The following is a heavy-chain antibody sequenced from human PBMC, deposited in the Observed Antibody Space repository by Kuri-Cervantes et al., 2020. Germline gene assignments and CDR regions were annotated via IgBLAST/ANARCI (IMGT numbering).Heavy chain of an antibody. Sequence: GESLKISCAASGFTFNTYNMNWVRQAPGKGLEWVSYIDSGSYTMYYADSVKGRFTISRDNAKNSLFLQMNSLRDEDTAIYYCARDIYNFDYWGQGTLVTVSS. J-gene: IGHJ4*02. CDR3: ARDIYNFDY. D-gene: IGHD4-11*01. CDR1: GFTFNTYN. CDR2: IDSGSYTM. V-gene: IGHV3-48*02.